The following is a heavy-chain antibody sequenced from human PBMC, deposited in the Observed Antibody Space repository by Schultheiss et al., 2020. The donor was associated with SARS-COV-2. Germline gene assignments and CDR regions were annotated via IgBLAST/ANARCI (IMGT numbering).Heavy chain of an antibody. Sequence: SETLSLTCTVSGGSISSYYWSWIRQPPGKGLEWIGYIYYSGSTNYNPSLKSRVTISVDTSKNQFSLKLSSVTAADTAVYYCARALVPRYFDLWGRGTLVTVSS. CDR2: IYYSGST. D-gene: IGHD6-13*01. V-gene: IGHV4-59*12. CDR3: ARALVPRYFDL. CDR1: GGSISSYY. J-gene: IGHJ2*01.